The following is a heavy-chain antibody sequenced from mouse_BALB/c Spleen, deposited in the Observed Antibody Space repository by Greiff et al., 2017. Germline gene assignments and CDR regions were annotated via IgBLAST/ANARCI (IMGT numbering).Heavy chain of an antibody. J-gene: IGHJ3*01. CDR2: INPSSGYT. D-gene: IGHD2-10*01. CDR3: ARENLLSWFAY. CDR1: GYTFTSYT. Sequence: VQLQQSAAELARPGASVKMSCKASGYTFTSYTMHWVKQRPGQGLEWIGYINPSSGYTEYNQKFKDKTTLTADKSSSTAYMQLSSLTSEDSAVYYCARENLLSWFAYWGQGTLVTVSA. V-gene: IGHV1-4*02.